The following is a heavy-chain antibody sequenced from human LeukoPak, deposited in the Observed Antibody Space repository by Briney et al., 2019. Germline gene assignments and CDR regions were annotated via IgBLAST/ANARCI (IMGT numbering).Heavy chain of an antibody. D-gene: IGHD3-22*01. CDR2: IIPILGIA. Sequence: SVKVSCKASGGTFSSYAISWVRQAPGQGLEWMGRIIPILGIANYAQKFQGRVTITADKSTSTAYMELSSLRSEDMAVYYCARSCEYDSSGGDWFDPWGQGTLVTVSS. J-gene: IGHJ5*02. CDR3: ARSCEYDSSGGDWFDP. V-gene: IGHV1-69*04. CDR1: GGTFSSYA.